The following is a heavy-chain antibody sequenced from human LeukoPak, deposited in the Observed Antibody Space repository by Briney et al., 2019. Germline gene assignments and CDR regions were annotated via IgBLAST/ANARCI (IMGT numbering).Heavy chain of an antibody. V-gene: IGHV3-7*03. Sequence: GGSLRLSCTASGFTFSIYSMNWVRQAPGRGLQWVANMKFDGRESYYVDSVKGRFTISRDNTKNSLYLQMHSLTAEDTAVYYCARAERGAVAGTNYYYYYYMDVWGKGTTVTVSS. CDR1: GFTFSIYS. J-gene: IGHJ6*03. CDR2: MKFDGRES. D-gene: IGHD6-19*01. CDR3: ARAERGAVAGTNYYYYYYMDV.